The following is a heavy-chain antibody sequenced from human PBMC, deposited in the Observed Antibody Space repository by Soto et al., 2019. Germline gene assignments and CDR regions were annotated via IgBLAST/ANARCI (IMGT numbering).Heavy chain of an antibody. V-gene: IGHV1-69*02. J-gene: IGHJ4*02. D-gene: IGHD3-10*01. CDR1: GDTFSFYT. CDR2: VKPILSMA. CDR3: ATSYGSGYRAFDY. Sequence: QVQLVQSGAELKKPGSSVKVSCKASGDTFSFYTINWVRQAPGLGLEWMGRVKPILSMANYGQKFQGRVTMTADKSTSTAYMELRSLRSEDTAFYYCATSYGSGYRAFDYWGQGALVTVSS.